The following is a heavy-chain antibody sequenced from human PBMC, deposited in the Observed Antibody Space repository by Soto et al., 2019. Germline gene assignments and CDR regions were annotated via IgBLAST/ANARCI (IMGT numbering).Heavy chain of an antibody. J-gene: IGHJ3*01. CDR2: IYYGGNT. V-gene: IGHV4-59*12. CDR1: GGSISSYY. D-gene: IGHD3-10*01. Sequence: PSETLSLTCNVYGGSISSYYWSWIRQSPGKGLEWIGYIYYGGNTNYNPSLNSRVTITVDTSKNTLYLQMNSLRAEDTAVYYCAKTDYGSGSYGAFDFWGQGAMVTVSS. CDR3: AKTDYGSGSYGAFDF.